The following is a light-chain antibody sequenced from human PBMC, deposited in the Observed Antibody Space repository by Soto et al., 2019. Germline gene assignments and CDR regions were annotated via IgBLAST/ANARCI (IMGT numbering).Light chain of an antibody. CDR3: AAWDDSLNGWV. CDR1: SSDVGGYDY. J-gene: IGLJ3*02. V-gene: IGLV2-11*01. Sequence: QSVLTQPRSVSGSPGQSVTISCTGTSSDVGGYDYVSWYQHHPGKAPKLMIYDVDKRPSGVPGRFSGSKSGNTASLTISGLQAEDEADYYCAAWDDSLNGWVFGGGTKLTVL. CDR2: DVD.